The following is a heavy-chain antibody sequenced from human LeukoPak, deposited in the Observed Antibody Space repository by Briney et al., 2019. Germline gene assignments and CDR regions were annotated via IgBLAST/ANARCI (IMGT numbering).Heavy chain of an antibody. CDR2: INHSGST. V-gene: IGHV4-34*01. CDR3: ARHSLRCWFDP. J-gene: IGHJ5*02. CDR1: GGSFSGYY. D-gene: IGHD2-21*01. Sequence: SETLSLTCAVYGGSFSGYYWSWIRQPPGKGLEWIGEINHSGSTNYNPSLKSRVTISVDTSKNQFSLKLSSVTAADTAVYYCARHSLRCWFDPWGQGTLVTVSS.